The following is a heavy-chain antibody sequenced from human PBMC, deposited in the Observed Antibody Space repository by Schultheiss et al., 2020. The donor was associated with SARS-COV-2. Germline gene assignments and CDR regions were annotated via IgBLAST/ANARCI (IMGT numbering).Heavy chain of an antibody. Sequence: LRLSCTVSGGSISSYYWSWIRQHPGKGLEWIGYIYYSGSTYYNPSLKSLVTISVDTSKNQFSLKLSSVTAADTAVYYCARGGLTTAPEYNWFDPWGQGTLVTVSS. CDR2: IYYSGST. J-gene: IGHJ5*02. CDR1: GGSISSYY. D-gene: IGHD4-17*01. CDR3: ARGGLTTAPEYNWFDP. V-gene: IGHV4-31*01.